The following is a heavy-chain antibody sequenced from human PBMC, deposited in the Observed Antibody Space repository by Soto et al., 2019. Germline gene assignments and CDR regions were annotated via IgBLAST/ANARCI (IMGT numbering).Heavy chain of an antibody. D-gene: IGHD1-26*01. CDR2: IYADSGT. V-gene: IGHV3-53*02. J-gene: IGHJ4*02. CDR3: ASSSKALGRGVYVGSPDY. Sequence: EVQLVETGGGLIQPGGSLRLSCAVSGFTVSSSYMSWVRQTPQKGLEWISIIYADSGTFYADSVKGRFTISRDNPKNILYLQMYSLRAEDTAVYYCASSSKALGRGVYVGSPDYWGQGTLVTVSS. CDR1: GFTVSSSY.